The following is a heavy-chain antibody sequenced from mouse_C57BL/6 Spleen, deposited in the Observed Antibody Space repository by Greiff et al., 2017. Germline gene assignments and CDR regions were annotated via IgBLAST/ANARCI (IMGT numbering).Heavy chain of an antibody. CDR2: ISSGGSYT. V-gene: IGHV5-6*02. D-gene: IGHD2-4*01. CDR1: GFTFSSYG. J-gene: IGHJ2*01. CDR3: ARRYDSYYFDY. Sequence: DVQLVESGGDLVKPGGSLKLSCAASGFTFSSYGMSWVRQTPDKRLEWVATISSGGSYTYYPDSVKGRFTISRDNAKNTLYLQMSSLKSEDTAMYYCARRYDSYYFDYWGQGTTRTVSS.